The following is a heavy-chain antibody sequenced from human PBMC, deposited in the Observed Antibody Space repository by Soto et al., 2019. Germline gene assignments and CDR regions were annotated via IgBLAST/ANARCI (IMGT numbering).Heavy chain of an antibody. Sequence: GGSLRLSCAASGFTFSSYAMSWVRQAPGKGLEWVSAISGSGGSTYYADSVKGRFTISRDNSKNTLYLQMNSLRAEDTAVYYCAKARPVRGVIIGYFQHWGQGTLVTVSS. D-gene: IGHD3-10*01. V-gene: IGHV3-23*01. CDR1: GFTFSSYA. CDR3: AKARPVRGVIIGYFQH. J-gene: IGHJ1*01. CDR2: ISGSGGST.